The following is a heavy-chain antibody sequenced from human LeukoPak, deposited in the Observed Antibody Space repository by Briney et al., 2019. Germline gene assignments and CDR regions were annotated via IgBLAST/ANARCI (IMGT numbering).Heavy chain of an antibody. D-gene: IGHD3-10*01. CDR2: IIPIFGTA. CDR1: GGTFSSYA. J-gene: IGHJ5*02. V-gene: IGHV1-69*05. Sequence: SVKVSCKASGGTFSSYAISWVRQAPGQGLEWMGGIIPIFGTANYAQKFQSRVTITTDESTSTPYMELSSLRSEDTAVYYCARSEMVRGVINWFDPWGQGTLVTVSS. CDR3: ARSEMVRGVINWFDP.